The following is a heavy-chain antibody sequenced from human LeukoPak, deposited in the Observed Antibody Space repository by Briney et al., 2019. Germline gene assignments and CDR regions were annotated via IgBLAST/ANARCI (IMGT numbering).Heavy chain of an antibody. CDR1: GHMFTDYY. J-gene: IGHJ4*02. Sequence: ASVKVSCKATGHMFTDYYIHWVRQAPGQGLEWMGWMNIDSSATKYAQKFQGRVTMTRDASISTAFMDLTRLRSDDTAVYYCARDSKVTGTSFDSWGQGTLVTVSS. CDR3: ARDSKVTGTSFDS. D-gene: IGHD6-19*01. V-gene: IGHV1-2*02. CDR2: MNIDSSAT.